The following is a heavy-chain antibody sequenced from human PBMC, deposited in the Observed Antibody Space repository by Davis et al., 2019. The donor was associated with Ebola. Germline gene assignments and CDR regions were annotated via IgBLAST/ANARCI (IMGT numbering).Heavy chain of an antibody. CDR2: IYSGGST. CDR3: ARDLVVVAADRVY. CDR1: GFTVSSNY. V-gene: IGHV3-66*01. D-gene: IGHD2-15*01. J-gene: IGHJ4*02. Sequence: PGGSLRLSCAASGFTVSSNYMSWVRQAPGKGLEWFSVIYSGGSTYYADSVKGRFTISRDNSKNTLYLQMNSLRAEDTAVYYCARDLVVVAADRVYWGQGTLVTVSS.